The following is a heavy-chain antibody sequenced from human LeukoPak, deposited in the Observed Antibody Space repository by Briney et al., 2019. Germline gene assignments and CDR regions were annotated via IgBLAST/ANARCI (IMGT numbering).Heavy chain of an antibody. Sequence: GGSLRLSCAASGFTFSSYGMHWVRQAPGKGLEWVAVIWYDGSNKYHADSVKGRFTISRDNSKNTLYLQMNSLRAEDTAVYYCAKDRSIAAALYDYWGQGTLVTVS. CDR3: AKDRSIAAALYDY. J-gene: IGHJ4*02. V-gene: IGHV3-33*06. D-gene: IGHD6-13*01. CDR2: IWYDGSNK. CDR1: GFTFSSYG.